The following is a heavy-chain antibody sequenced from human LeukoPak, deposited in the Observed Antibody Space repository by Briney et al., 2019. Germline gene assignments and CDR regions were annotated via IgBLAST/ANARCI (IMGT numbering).Heavy chain of an antibody. CDR2: ISAYYGNT. V-gene: IGHV1-18*01. CDR1: GYTFTSYG. J-gene: IGHJ5*02. D-gene: IGHD2-2*01. CDR3: ARSRYQLLYNWFDP. Sequence: ASVKVSCKASGYTFTSYGISWVRQAPGQGLEWMGWISAYYGNTNYAQKLQGRVTMTTDTSTSTAYMELRSLRSDDTAVYYCARSRYQLLYNWFDPWGQGTLVTVSS.